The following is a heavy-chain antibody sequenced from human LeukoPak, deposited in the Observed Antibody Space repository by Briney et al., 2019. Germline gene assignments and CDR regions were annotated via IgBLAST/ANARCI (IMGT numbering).Heavy chain of an antibody. CDR2: INWNGGST. V-gene: IGHV3-20*04. CDR3: ARDYCRGDCYPFDY. D-gene: IGHD2-21*02. Sequence: PGGSLRLSCAVSGFTFDDYGVSWVRQAPRRGLEWVSGINWNGGSTGYADSVKGRFTISRDNAKKSVYLKMNSLRGEDTALYYCARDYCRGDCYPFDYWGQGTLVTVSS. J-gene: IGHJ4*02. CDR1: GFTFDDYG.